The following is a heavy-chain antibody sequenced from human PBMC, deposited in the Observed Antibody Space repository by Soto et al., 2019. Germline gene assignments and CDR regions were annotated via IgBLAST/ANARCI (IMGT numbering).Heavy chain of an antibody. CDR1: GYTLTELS. J-gene: IGHJ4*02. CDR3: ATDPLQTGKLSPDY. D-gene: IGHD3-9*01. Sequence: ASVKVSCKVSGYTLTELSMHWVRQAPRKGLEWMGGFDPEDGETIYAQKFQGRVTMTEDTSTDTAYMELSSLRSEDTAVYYCATDPLQTGKLSPDYWGQGTLVTVSS. CDR2: FDPEDGET. V-gene: IGHV1-24*01.